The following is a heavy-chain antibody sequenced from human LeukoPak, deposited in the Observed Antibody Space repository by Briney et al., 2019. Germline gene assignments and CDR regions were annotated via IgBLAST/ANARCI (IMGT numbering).Heavy chain of an antibody. D-gene: IGHD2/OR15-2a*01. Sequence: GGSLRLSCAAFGFTFTNYGISWVRQAPGKGLEWVSAISSTGRTIYYAEFVKGRFTISRDDSKNTVYLQMNSLRAEDTAVYYCAKRHGLIDTRHFDYWGQGTLVTVSS. CDR1: GFTFTNYG. J-gene: IGHJ4*02. CDR2: ISSTGRTI. CDR3: AKRHGLIDTRHFDY. V-gene: IGHV3-23*01.